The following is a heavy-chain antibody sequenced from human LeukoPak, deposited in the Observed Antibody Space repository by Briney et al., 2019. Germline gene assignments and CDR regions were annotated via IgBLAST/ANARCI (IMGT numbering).Heavy chain of an antibody. CDR2: FDPEDGET. D-gene: IGHD1-7*01. CDR3: ATAKLELPYSFD. J-gene: IGHJ4*02. Sequence: GASVKVSCKVSAYTLTELSMHWVRQAPGKGLEWMGGFDPEDGETIYAQKFQGRVTMTEDTSTDTAYMELSSLRSEDTAVYYCATAKLELPYSFDWGQGTLVTVSS. V-gene: IGHV1-24*01. CDR1: AYTLTELS.